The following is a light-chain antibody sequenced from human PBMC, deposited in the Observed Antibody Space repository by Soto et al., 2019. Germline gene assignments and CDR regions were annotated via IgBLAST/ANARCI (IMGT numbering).Light chain of an antibody. V-gene: IGLV1-44*01. J-gene: IGLJ3*02. CDR1: DSNIGSNT. CDR2: SNS. CDR3: AAWDDSLNGRAV. Sequence: QSVLTQPPSASGTPGQRVTISCSGSDSNIGSNTVNWYQQVPGTAPKLLIYSNSQRPSGVPDRFSGSKSGTSASLAISGLQSEDEADYYCAAWDDSLNGRAVFGGGTKLT.